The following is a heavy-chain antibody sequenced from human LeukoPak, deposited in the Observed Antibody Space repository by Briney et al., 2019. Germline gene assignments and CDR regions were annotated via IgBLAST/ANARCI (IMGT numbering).Heavy chain of an antibody. V-gene: IGHV4-38-2*02. CDR1: GYSISSGYF. CDR3: ARVVCSSCPPREDY. CDR2: IYYSGST. D-gene: IGHD6-13*01. J-gene: IGHJ4*02. Sequence: SETPSLTCTVSGYSISSGYFWGWIRQPPGKGLEWIASIYYSGSTYYNPSLKSRVTMSVDTSKNRFSLKLSSVTAADTAVYYCARVVCSSCPPREDYWGQGTLVTVSS.